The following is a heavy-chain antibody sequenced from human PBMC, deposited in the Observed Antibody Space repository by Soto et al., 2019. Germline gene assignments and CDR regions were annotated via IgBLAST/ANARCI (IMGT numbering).Heavy chain of an antibody. CDR3: ATDRQWLVQSAFDI. V-gene: IGHV1-24*01. CDR1: GYTLTELS. D-gene: IGHD6-19*01. CDR2: FDPEDGET. Sequence: ASVKVSCKVSGYTLTELSMHWVRQAPGKGLEWMGGFDPEDGETIYAQKFQGRVTMTEDTSTDTAYMELSSLRSEDTAVYYCATDRQWLVQSAFDIWGQGTMVTVSS. J-gene: IGHJ3*02.